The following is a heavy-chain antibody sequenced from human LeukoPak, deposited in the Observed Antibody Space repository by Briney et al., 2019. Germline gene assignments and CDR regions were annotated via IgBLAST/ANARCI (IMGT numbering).Heavy chain of an antibody. Sequence: GGSLRLSCAASGFTFSSYAMSWVRQAPGEGLEWVSAISGSGGSTYYADSVKGRFTISRDNSKNTLYLQMNSLRAEDTAVYYCAKAPFIVATGEEDYWGQGTLVTVSS. D-gene: IGHD5-12*01. V-gene: IGHV3-23*01. CDR3: AKAPFIVATGEEDY. J-gene: IGHJ4*02. CDR1: GFTFSSYA. CDR2: ISGSGGST.